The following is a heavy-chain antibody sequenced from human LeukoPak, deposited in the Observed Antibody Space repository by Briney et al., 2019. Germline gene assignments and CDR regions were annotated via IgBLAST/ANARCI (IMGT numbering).Heavy chain of an antibody. Sequence: SETLSLTCTVSGGSISSGSYYWSWIRQPAGTGLEWIGRIYTSGSTNYNPSLKSRVTISVDTSKNQFSLKLSSVTAADTAVYYCARSLMRPRGIDYWGQGTLVTVSS. J-gene: IGHJ4*01. CDR3: ARSLMRPRGIDY. CDR1: GGSISSGSYY. V-gene: IGHV4-61*02. CDR2: IYTSGST. D-gene: IGHD2-8*01.